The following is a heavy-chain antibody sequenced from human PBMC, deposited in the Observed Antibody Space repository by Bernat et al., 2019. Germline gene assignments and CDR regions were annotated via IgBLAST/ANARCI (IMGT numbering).Heavy chain of an antibody. CDR3: TTDNNDSGDYYQGAISS. J-gene: IGHJ5*02. D-gene: IGHD3-10*01. V-gene: IGHV3-15*01. CDR1: GFSFSHAW. Sequence: EVRLVESGGGLLKSGGSLRLSCAASGFSFSHAWMNWVRQAPGKGPEWVGRIKSKPHGGTADYAAPVEGRFSISRDDSKNTMDLQMNSLKTEDTAVYYCTTDNNDSGDYYQGAISSWGQGALVTVSS. CDR2: IKSKPHGGTA.